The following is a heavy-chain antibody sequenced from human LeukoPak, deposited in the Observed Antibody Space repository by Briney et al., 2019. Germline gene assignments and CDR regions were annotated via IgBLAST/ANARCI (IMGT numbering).Heavy chain of an antibody. D-gene: IGHD3-10*01. V-gene: IGHV3-23*01. CDR3: ARDDRYGSGAGWFDP. J-gene: IGHJ5*02. CDR1: GFTFSTYA. CDR2: ISGSGGST. Sequence: GGSLRLSCAASGFTFSTYAMSWVRQAPGKGLEWVSAISGSGGSTYYADSVKGRFTISRDNSKNTLYLQMNSLRAEDTAVYYCARDDRYGSGAGWFDPWGQGTLVTVSS.